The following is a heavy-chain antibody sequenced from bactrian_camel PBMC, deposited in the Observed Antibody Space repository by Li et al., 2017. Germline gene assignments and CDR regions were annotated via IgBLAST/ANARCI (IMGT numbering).Heavy chain of an antibody. Sequence: HVQLVESGGGLVQPGGSLRLSCAASGFTINTVDMNWVRQAPGKAPEWLSTINKDDIGTFYADSVMGQFTISRDNAKNMLFLQINSLKPDDTGMYYCVARWSGEVGQGTQVTVS. D-gene: IGHD5*01. V-gene: IGHV3S14*01. J-gene: IGHJ4*01. CDR1: GFTINTVD. CDR2: INKDDIGT.